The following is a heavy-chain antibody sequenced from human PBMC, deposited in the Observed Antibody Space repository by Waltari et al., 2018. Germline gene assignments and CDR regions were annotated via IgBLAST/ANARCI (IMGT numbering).Heavy chain of an antibody. CDR2: IYYSGST. D-gene: IGHD2-8*01. CDR1: GGSVRSGRYY. J-gene: IGHJ4*02. Sequence: QVQLQESGPGLVKPSETLSLTCTVSGGSVRSGRYYWSWIRPPPGKGLEWIGYIYYSGSTNYNPSLKSRVTISVDTSKNQFSLKLSSVTAADTAVYYCARGQDVLMVYAPPDYWGQGTLVTVSS. CDR3: ARGQDVLMVYAPPDY. V-gene: IGHV4-61*01.